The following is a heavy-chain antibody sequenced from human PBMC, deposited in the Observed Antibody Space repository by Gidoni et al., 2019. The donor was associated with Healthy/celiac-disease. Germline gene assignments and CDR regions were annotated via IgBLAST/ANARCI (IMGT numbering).Heavy chain of an antibody. CDR1: GFTFSSYA. CDR3: AREGGKGGVDY. D-gene: IGHD3-16*01. J-gene: IGHJ4*02. V-gene: IGHV3-30-3*01. Sequence: QVQLVESGGGVVQPGRSLRRSCADSGFTFSSYAMHWVRQAPGKGLEWVAVISYDGSNKYDADSVKGRFTISRDNSKNTLYLQMNSLRAEDTAVYYCAREGGKGGVDYWGQGTLVTVSS. CDR2: ISYDGSNK.